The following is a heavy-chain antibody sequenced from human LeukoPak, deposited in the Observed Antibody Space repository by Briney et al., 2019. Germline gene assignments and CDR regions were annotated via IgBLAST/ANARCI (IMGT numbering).Heavy chain of an antibody. J-gene: IGHJ6*03. D-gene: IGHD4-17*01. V-gene: IGHV3-30-3*01. CDR2: ISYDGSNK. CDR3: ARVADGDYDYYYYMDV. CDR1: GFTFSSYA. Sequence: PGGSLRLSCAASGFTFSSYAMHWVRQAPGKGLEWVAVISYDGSNKYYADSVKGRFTISRDNSKNTLYLQMNSLRAEDTAVYYCARVADGDYDYYYYMDVWGKGTTVTVSS.